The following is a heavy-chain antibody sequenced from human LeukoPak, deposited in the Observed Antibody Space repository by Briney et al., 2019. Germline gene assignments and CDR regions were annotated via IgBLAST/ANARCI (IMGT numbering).Heavy chain of an antibody. CDR1: GYTFTSYG. CDR3: ATESGLPFDY. CDR2: ISAYNGNT. Sequence: GASVKVSCKASGYTFTSYGISWVRQAPGQGLEWMGWISAYNGNTNYAQKLQGRVTITADTSTDTAYMELSSLRSEDTAVYYCATESGLPFDYWGQGTLVTVSS. J-gene: IGHJ4*02. D-gene: IGHD2-15*01. V-gene: IGHV1-18*01.